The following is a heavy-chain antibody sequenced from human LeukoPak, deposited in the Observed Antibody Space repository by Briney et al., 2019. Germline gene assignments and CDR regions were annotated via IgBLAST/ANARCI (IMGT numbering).Heavy chain of an antibody. D-gene: IGHD2-8*01. CDR1: GFSFITYN. Sequence: GGSLRLSCAASGFSFITYNMNWVRQAPGKGLEWVPSISSTSSYIYYADSVKGRFTISRDNAKNSLYLQMNSLRPDDTALYYCSTDPRLLIYWGHGTLVTVSS. CDR2: ISSTSSYI. J-gene: IGHJ4*01. V-gene: IGHV3-21*04. CDR3: STDPRLLIY.